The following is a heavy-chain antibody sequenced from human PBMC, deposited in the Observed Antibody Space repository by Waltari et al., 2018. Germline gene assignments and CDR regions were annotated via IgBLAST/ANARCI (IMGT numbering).Heavy chain of an antibody. V-gene: IGHV1-69*02. CDR3: ARGDYGSGNYLRSDQ. D-gene: IGHD3-10*01. CDR1: GGTFITYT. J-gene: IGHJ5*02. CDR2: IIPILGIA. Sequence: QVQLVQSGAEVKRPGSSVKVSCKASGGTFITYTISWVRQAPGQGLEWMGRIIPILGIANYAQKFQGRVTITADKSTSTAYMELSSLRFEDTAVYYCARGDYGSGNYLRSDQWGQGTLVTVSS.